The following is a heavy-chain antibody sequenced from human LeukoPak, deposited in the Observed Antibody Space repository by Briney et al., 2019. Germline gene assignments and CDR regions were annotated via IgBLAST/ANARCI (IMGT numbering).Heavy chain of an antibody. D-gene: IGHD1-26*01. CDR2: IIPILGIA. V-gene: IGHV1-69*04. CDR1: GGTFSSYA. CDR3: ARDRAVGATPGHYYYYMDV. J-gene: IGHJ6*03. Sequence: SVKVSCKASGGTFSSYAISWVRQAPGQGLEWMGRIIPILGIANYAQKFQGRVTITADKSTSTAYMELSSLRSEDTAVYYCARDRAVGATPGHYYYYMDVWGKGTTVTVSS.